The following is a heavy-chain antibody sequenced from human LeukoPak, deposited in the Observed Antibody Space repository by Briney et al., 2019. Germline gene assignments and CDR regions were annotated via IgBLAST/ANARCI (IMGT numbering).Heavy chain of an antibody. V-gene: IGHV3-7*01. CDR2: IKQDGSEK. CDR1: GFTFSSYW. Sequence: PGGSLRLSCAASGFTFSSYWMSWVRQAPGKGLEWVAHIKQDGSEKYYVDSVKGRFTISRDNAKNSLYLQMNSLRAEDTAVYYCARVGNYYYYYMDVWGKGTTVTVSS. CDR3: ARVGNYYYYYMDV. J-gene: IGHJ6*03.